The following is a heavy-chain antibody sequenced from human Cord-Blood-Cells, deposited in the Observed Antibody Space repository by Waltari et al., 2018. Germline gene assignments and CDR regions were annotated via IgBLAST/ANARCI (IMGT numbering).Heavy chain of an antibody. V-gene: IGHV1-2*06. CDR1: GSTFPGYY. J-gene: IGHJ3*02. CDR2: TNPNSGGT. Sequence: QVQLVQTGAEVKKPGASVKVSCKASGSTFPGYYMHWARQAPGQGLERMGLTNPNSGGTNYAQKFQGMVTMTRDTSISTAYMELSRLRSDDTAVYYCAITGYSSSWYAFDIWGQGTMVTVSS. CDR3: AITGYSSSWYAFDI. D-gene: IGHD6-13*01.